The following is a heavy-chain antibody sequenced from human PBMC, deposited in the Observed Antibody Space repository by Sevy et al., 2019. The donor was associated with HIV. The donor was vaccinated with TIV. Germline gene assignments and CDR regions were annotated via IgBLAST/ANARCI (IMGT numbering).Heavy chain of an antibody. CDR1: GFTFSSYE. Sequence: GGSLRLSCAASGFTFSSYEMNWVRQAPGKGLEWVSYISSSGSTIYYADSVKGRFTISRDNAKNSLYLQMNSLRAEDTAVYYCAGDPYVWGSYQMGDAFDIWGQGTMVTVSS. CDR2: ISSSGSTI. J-gene: IGHJ3*02. D-gene: IGHD3-16*02. CDR3: AGDPYVWGSYQMGDAFDI. V-gene: IGHV3-48*03.